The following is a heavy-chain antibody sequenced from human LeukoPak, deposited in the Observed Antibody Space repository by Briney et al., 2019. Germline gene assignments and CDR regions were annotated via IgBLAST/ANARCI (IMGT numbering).Heavy chain of an antibody. J-gene: IGHJ4*02. CDR3: ARAQECLAIDY. V-gene: IGHV3-66*02. D-gene: IGHD3-3*02. CDR2: LYSAGNT. Sequence: GGSLRLSCAASGFTVSSNYMNWVRQAPGKGLEWVSVLYSAGNTFYADSVKGRFTISRDNSKNTLYLQMNSLRPEDTAVYYCARAQECLAIDYWGQGTLVTVSS. CDR1: GFTVSSNY.